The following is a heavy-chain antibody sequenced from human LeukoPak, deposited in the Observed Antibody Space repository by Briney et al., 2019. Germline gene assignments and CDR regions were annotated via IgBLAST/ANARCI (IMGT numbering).Heavy chain of an antibody. CDR1: GFIFSAYG. V-gene: IGHV3-33*01. CDR3: ARVLQYCSTTSCYLDF. J-gene: IGHJ4*02. D-gene: IGHD2-2*01. CDR2: IWFDGSKR. Sequence: GGSLRLSCAASGFIFSAYGMHWVRQAPGKGLEWVAVIWFDGSKRYYGDSVKGRFTISRDDSKNILYLQMNSLRAEDTAVYYCARVLQYCSTTSCYLDFWGQGTLVTVSS.